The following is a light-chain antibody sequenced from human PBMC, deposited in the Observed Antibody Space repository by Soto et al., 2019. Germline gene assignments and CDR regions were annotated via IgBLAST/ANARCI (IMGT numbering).Light chain of an antibody. J-gene: IGKJ2*01. V-gene: IGKV3-20*01. CDR3: QQYGSSLPYT. CDR1: ETVRSSS. CDR2: GAV. Sequence: EIALTQSPGTLSLSPGERAPLSCRANETVRSSSLAWYQQKPGQAPRLLVYGAVNRASGIPDRFSGSGSGTDFTLTISRLEPEDFAVYYCQQYGSSLPYTFGQGTKLEIK.